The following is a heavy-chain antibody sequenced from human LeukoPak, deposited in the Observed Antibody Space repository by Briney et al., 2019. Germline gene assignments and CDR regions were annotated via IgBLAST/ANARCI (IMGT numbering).Heavy chain of an antibody. CDR1: GASISSHY. CDR2: IYSTGST. V-gene: IGHV4-4*07. D-gene: IGHD4-17*01. J-gene: IGHJ4*02. CDR3: ARDYPPDYVLDY. Sequence: SETLSLTCTVSGASISSHYWSWIRQPAGKGLEWIGRIYSTGSTHHNPSLKSRVTISQDKSKNQFSLELSSVTAADTAVYYCARDYPPDYVLDYWGQGTLVTVSS.